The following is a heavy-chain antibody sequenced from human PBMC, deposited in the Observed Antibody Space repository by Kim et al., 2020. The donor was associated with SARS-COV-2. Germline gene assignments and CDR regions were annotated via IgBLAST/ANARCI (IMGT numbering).Heavy chain of an antibody. V-gene: IGHV1-18*01. J-gene: IGHJ4*02. D-gene: IGHD1-26*01. CDR2: ISAYNGNK. Sequence: ASVKVSCKASGYTFTSYGISWVRQAPGQGLEWMGWISAYNGNKNYAQKLQGRVTMTTDTSTSTAYMELRSLRSDDTAVYYCARIINSGSYPIFDYWGQGTLVTVSS. CDR1: GYTFTSYG. CDR3: ARIINSGSYPIFDY.